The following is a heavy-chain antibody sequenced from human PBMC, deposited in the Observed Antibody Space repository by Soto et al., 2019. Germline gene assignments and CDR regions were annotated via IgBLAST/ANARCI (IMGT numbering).Heavy chain of an antibody. CDR1: GGSITSSY. Sequence: PSETLSLTCTGSGGSITSSYWSWIRRPPGKGLEWIAYIYDTGISGYTPSTSYNPSLKSRVTMSVDTSKSQFSLKLTSVTAADTAVYYCARGEDAFFYYGLDVWGQGITVTVSS. J-gene: IGHJ6*02. CDR3: ARGEDAFFYYGLDV. V-gene: IGHV4-59*01. CDR2: IYDTGISGYTPST.